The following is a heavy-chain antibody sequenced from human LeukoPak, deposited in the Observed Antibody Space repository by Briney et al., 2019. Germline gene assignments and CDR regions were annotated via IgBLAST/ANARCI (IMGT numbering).Heavy chain of an antibody. Sequence: GGSLRLSCAASGFTVSSYYMSWVRQAPGKGLEWVSLIYSGGYTYYADSVKGGFTIYRHNSKEKLYLQMNSLRAEDTAVYYCARGVAGLFDYWGQGTLVTVSS. CDR1: GFTVSSYY. V-gene: IGHV3-53*04. J-gene: IGHJ4*02. D-gene: IGHD6-19*01. CDR3: ARGVAGLFDY. CDR2: IYSGGYT.